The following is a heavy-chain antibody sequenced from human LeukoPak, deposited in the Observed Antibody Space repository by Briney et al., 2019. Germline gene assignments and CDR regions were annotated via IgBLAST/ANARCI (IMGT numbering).Heavy chain of an antibody. Sequence: GGSLRLSCAASGSTVSSNYMSWVRQAPGKGLEWVSVIYSGGSTYYADSVKGRFTISRHNSKNTLYLQMNSLRAEDTAVYYCARVQYYYDSSGYYYQNWFDPWGQGTLVTVSS. D-gene: IGHD3-22*01. V-gene: IGHV3-53*04. J-gene: IGHJ5*02. CDR1: GSTVSSNY. CDR2: IYSGGST. CDR3: ARVQYYYDSSGYYYQNWFDP.